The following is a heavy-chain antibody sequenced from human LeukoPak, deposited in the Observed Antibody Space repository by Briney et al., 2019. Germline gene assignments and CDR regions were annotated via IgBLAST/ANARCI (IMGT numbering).Heavy chain of an antibody. CDR2: ISAYNGNT. Sequence: ASVKVSCKASGYTFTSYGISWVRQAPGQGLEWMGWISAYNGNTNYAQKLQGRVTMTTDTSTSTAYMELRSLRSDDTAVYYCARWTPSEWLVPNDYWGQGTLVTVSS. CDR3: ARWTPSEWLVPNDY. J-gene: IGHJ4*02. V-gene: IGHV1-18*01. CDR1: GYTFTSYG. D-gene: IGHD6-19*01.